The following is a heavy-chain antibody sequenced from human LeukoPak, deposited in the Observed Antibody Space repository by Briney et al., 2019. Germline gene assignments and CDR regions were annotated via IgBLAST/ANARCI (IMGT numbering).Heavy chain of an antibody. Sequence: PGESLKISCKTSGFRFTSSRIAWVRQMPGKGLEWMGIVYPGDSDTKYSPSFQGQVTFSADKSTSTAYLQWSGLKASDTAVYYCARRSGPNYDCWGQGTLVTVSS. J-gene: IGHJ4*02. CDR3: ARRSGPNYDC. CDR2: VYPGDSDT. D-gene: IGHD2-15*01. CDR1: GFRFTSSR. V-gene: IGHV5-51*01.